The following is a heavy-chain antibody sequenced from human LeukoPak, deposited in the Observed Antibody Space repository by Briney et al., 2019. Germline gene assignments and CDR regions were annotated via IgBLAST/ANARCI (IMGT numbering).Heavy chain of an antibody. CDR2: IKSKSDGGAT. V-gene: IGHV3-15*01. CDR3: STGTPIDY. J-gene: IGHJ4*02. CDR1: GFTFSNAW. D-gene: IGHD2-15*01. Sequence: GGSLRLSCAASGFTFSNAWMSWVRQAPGKGLEWVGRIKSKSDGGATDYAAPVKGRCTISRDDSENTLYLQMHSLNTEDTAVYYCSTGTPIDYWGQGTLVTVSS.